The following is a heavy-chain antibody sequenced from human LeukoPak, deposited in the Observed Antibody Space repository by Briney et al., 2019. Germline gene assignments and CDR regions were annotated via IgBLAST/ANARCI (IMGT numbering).Heavy chain of an antibody. CDR3: ARVGPVEMATTGYFDS. V-gene: IGHV4-39*07. D-gene: IGHD5-24*01. CDR2: IFYTGST. Sequence: SETLSLTCIVSGGSITSTSHYWAWIRQSPGKGLEWIGSIFYTGSTYPNPSLESRITMSVDTSKNQFSLKLGSVTAPDTAVYFCARVGPVEMATTGYFDSWGQGTLVTVSS. CDR1: GGSITSTSHY. J-gene: IGHJ4*02.